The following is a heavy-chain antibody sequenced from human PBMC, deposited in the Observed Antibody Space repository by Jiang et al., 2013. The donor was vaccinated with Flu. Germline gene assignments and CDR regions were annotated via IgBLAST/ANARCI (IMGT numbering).Heavy chain of an antibody. J-gene: IGHJ2*01. Sequence: GLVKPSETLSLTCTVSGGSISSFYWSWIRQPPGKGLEWIGFISYGGSTNYNPSLKSRVTISVDTSKNQFSLKLRSVTAADTAVYYCARLLLDGSGSYGWYFDLWGRGTLVTVSS. CDR1: GGSISSFY. CDR2: ISYGGST. D-gene: IGHD3-10*01. CDR3: ARLLLDGSGSYGWYFDL. V-gene: IGHV4-59*08.